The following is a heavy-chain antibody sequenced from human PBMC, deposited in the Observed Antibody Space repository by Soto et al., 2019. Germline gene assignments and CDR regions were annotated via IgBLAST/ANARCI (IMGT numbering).Heavy chain of an antibody. J-gene: IGHJ4*02. D-gene: IGHD4-17*01. V-gene: IGHV4-4*02. Sequence: QVQLQGSGPGLVKPSGTLSLTCAVSGGSISSDNWWSWVRQPPGKGLEWIGEIYHSGSTNYNPSLKTRVSISIDQSKNQFSLELTSVTAADKAVYYCARSTVTEDCWGQGALVTVSS. CDR1: GGSISSDNW. CDR3: ARSTVTEDC. CDR2: IYHSGST.